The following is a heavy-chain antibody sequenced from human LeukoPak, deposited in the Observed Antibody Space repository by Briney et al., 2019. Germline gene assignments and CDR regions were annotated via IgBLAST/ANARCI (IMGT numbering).Heavy chain of an antibody. CDR2: IIPIFGTA. V-gene: IGHV1-69*05. CDR3: ARAYYYDSNYYYMDV. CDR1: GGTFSSYA. Sequence: GASVKVSCKASGGTFSSYAISWVRQAPGQGLEWMGGIIPIFGTANYAQKFQGRVTITTDESTSTAYMELSSLRSEDTAVYYCARAYYYDSNYYYMDVWGQGTTVTVSS. D-gene: IGHD3-22*01. J-gene: IGHJ6*03.